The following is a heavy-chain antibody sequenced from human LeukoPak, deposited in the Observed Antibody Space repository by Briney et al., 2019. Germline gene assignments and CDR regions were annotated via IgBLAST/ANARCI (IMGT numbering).Heavy chain of an antibody. CDR2: IYYSGST. CDR3: AREDCTNGVCYGLGFDY. Sequence: SETLSLTCTVSGGSISSGGYYWSWIRQHPGKGPEWIGYIYYSGSTYYNPSLKSRVTISVDTSKNQFSLKLSSVTAADTAVYYCAREDCTNGVCYGLGFDYWGQGTLVTVSS. D-gene: IGHD2-8*01. CDR1: GGSISSGGYY. J-gene: IGHJ4*02. V-gene: IGHV4-31*03.